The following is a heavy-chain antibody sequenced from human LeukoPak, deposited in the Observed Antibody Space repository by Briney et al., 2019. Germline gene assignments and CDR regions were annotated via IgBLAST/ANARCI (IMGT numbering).Heavy chain of an antibody. D-gene: IGHD7-27*01. CDR2: IIPIFGTA. Sequence: SVKVSCKASGYTFSNYGISWVRQAPGQGLEWMGWIIPIFGTANYAQKFQGRVTITTDESTSTAYMELSSLRSEDTAVYYCARVLSPYWGGSKPQDAFDIWGQGTMVTVSS. CDR1: GYTFSNYG. V-gene: IGHV1-69*05. CDR3: ARVLSPYWGGSKPQDAFDI. J-gene: IGHJ3*02.